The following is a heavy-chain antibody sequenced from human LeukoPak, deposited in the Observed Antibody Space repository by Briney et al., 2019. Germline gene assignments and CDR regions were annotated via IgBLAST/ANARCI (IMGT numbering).Heavy chain of an antibody. CDR3: ARGNFGVVSNYYMDV. CDR2: IIPIFGTA. Sequence: SVNVSCKAPGGTFSSYAISWVRQAPGQGLEWMGGIIPIFGTANYAQKFQGRVTITADESTSTAYMELSSLRSEDTAVYYCARGNFGVVSNYYMDVWGKGTTVTVSS. CDR1: GGTFSSYA. J-gene: IGHJ6*03. V-gene: IGHV1-69*13. D-gene: IGHD3-3*01.